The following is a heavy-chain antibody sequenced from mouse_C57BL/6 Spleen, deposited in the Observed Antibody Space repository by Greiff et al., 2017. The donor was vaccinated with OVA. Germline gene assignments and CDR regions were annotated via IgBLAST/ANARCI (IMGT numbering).Heavy chain of an antibody. J-gene: IGHJ1*03. Sequence: VQLQQSGAELVKPGASVKISCKASGYAFSSYWMNWVKQRPGKGLEWIGQIYPGDGDTNYNGKFTGKATLTADKSSSTAYMQLSSLTSEDSAVYFCARSYGNYLYWYFDVWGTGTTVTVSS. CDR1: GYAFSSYW. V-gene: IGHV1-80*01. CDR2: IYPGDGDT. D-gene: IGHD2-1*01. CDR3: ARSYGNYLYWYFDV.